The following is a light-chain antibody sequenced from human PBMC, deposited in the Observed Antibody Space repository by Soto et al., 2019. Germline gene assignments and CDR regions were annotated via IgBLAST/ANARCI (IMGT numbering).Light chain of an antibody. J-gene: IGLJ1*01. CDR1: SSDVGGYNY. V-gene: IGLV2-14*01. CDR2: EVN. CDR3: TSYRSSSTLDV. Sequence: QSVLTQPASVSGSPGQSITISCTGTSSDVGGYNYVSWYQQYPGKAPKLIIYEVNKRPSGVSNRFSGSKSGNTASLTISGLQADDESDYYCTSYRSSSTLDVFGTGTKGTVL.